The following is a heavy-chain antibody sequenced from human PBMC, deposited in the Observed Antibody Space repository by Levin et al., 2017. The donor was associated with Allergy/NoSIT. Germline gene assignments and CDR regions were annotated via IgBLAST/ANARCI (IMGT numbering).Heavy chain of an antibody. CDR2: IYYSGST. CDR3: ARDRGAYDGFFDF. D-gene: IGHD5-12*01. J-gene: IGHJ4*02. CDR1: GGSISGYY. Sequence: PPETLSLTCTVSGGSISGYYWSWIRQPPGKGLEWIGYIYYSGSTNYNPSLKSRVTISVDTSKNHFSLRLSSVTAADTALYYCARDRGAYDGFFDFWGQGTVVTVSA. V-gene: IGHV4-59*01.